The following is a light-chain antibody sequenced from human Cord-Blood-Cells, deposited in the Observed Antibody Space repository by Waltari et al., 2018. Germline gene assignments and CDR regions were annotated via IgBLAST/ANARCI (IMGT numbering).Light chain of an antibody. V-gene: IGLV1-47*01. Sequence: QSVLTQPPSASGTPGQRVTISCSGSSSNIGSNYVYWYQQLPGTAPKLLIYRNSPRPSGVPDRCSGSKSGTSASLAISGLRSEDEADYYCAAWDDSLSGYVFGTGTKVTVI. CDR2: RNS. CDR3: AAWDDSLSGYV. CDR1: SSNIGSNY. J-gene: IGLJ1*01.